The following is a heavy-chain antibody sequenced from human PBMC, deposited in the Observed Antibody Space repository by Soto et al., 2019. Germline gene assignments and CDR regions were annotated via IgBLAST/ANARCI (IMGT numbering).Heavy chain of an antibody. D-gene: IGHD3-16*01. CDR2: ISAYNGNT. J-gene: IGHJ6*02. Sequence: QVQLVQSGAEVKKPGASVKVSCKASGYTFTSYGISWVRQAPGQGLEWMGWISAYNGNTNYAQKLQGRVTMTTDTSTSNAYMELRSLRSDDTAVYYCARDRRGGGYYYYGMDVWGQGTTVTVSS. CDR1: GYTFTSYG. CDR3: ARDRRGGGYYYYGMDV. V-gene: IGHV1-18*01.